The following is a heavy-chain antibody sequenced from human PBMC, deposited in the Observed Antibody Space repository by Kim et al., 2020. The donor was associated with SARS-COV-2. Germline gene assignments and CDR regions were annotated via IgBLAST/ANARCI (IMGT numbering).Heavy chain of an antibody. Sequence: GGSLRLSCAASGFTFTRYAMTWVRQAPGKGLEWVSSITGDGSGTYYAVSVQGRFTVSRDNSKYTLSLQMNSLRVEHTALYYCAKGKSTGAVDWFDPWGQGTLVTVSS. D-gene: IGHD5-12*01. V-gene: IGHV3-23*01. CDR3: AKGKSTGAVDWFDP. J-gene: IGHJ5*02. CDR2: ITGDGSGT. CDR1: GFTFTRYA.